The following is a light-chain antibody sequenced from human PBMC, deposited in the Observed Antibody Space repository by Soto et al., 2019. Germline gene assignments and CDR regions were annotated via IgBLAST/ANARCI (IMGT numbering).Light chain of an antibody. CDR1: QSISSN. CDR3: QQRSNWPT. V-gene: IGKV3-11*01. Sequence: IVLTQSPATLSLSPGERATLSCRASQSISSNLAWYQQKRGQAPRLLIYDASNRATGVPGRFSGSGSETDFTITISSLEPEDFAVYYCQQRSNWPTFGQGTRLEIK. J-gene: IGKJ5*01. CDR2: DAS.